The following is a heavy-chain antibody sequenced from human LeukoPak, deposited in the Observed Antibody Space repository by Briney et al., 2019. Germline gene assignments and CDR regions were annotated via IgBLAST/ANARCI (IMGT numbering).Heavy chain of an antibody. V-gene: IGHV3-23*01. D-gene: IGHD1-14*01. Sequence: PGGSLRLSCAASGFIFNNYDMSWVRQAPGKGLEWVSAIISGGDKTWYSDSVKGRFTISRDSSKNTLFLQMNDLTVEDTARYYCARRPGNWGQGILVTVSS. CDR2: IISGGDKT. J-gene: IGHJ4*02. CDR1: GFIFNNYD. CDR3: ARRPGN.